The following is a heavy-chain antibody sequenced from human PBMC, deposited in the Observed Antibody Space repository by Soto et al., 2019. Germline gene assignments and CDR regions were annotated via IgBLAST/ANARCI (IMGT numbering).Heavy chain of an antibody. Sequence: SETLSLTCTVSGGSITDYYWSWIRQPPGKALEWIGYGYHSVSIHYNPSLKTRVTISVDTSENQFSLRLSSVTAANTAVYYCARAFAGFGAYWYFDLWGRGTLVTVS. J-gene: IGHJ2*01. CDR1: GGSITDYY. D-gene: IGHD3-16*01. V-gene: IGHV4-59*01. CDR3: ARAFAGFGAYWYFDL. CDR2: GYHSVSI.